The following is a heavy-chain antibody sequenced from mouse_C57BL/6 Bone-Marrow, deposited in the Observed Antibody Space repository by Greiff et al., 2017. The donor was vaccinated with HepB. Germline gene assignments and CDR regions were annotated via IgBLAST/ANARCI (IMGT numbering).Heavy chain of an antibody. Sequence: QVQLQQSGPELVKPGASVKISCKASGYAFSSSWMNWVKQRPGKGLEWIGRIYPGDGDTNYNGKFKGKATLTADKSSSTAYMQLSSLTSEDSAVYFCARDYYGSSGKNYYFDYWGQGTTLTVSS. J-gene: IGHJ2*01. D-gene: IGHD1-1*01. CDR2: IYPGDGDT. CDR3: ARDYYGSSGKNYYFDY. V-gene: IGHV1-82*01. CDR1: GYAFSSSW.